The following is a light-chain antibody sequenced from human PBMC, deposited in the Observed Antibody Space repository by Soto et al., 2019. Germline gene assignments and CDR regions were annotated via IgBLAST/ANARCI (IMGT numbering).Light chain of an antibody. Sequence: QLVLTQSPSASASLGASVNLTCTLSRGLISYVIAWHQQRPEEGPRWLIKLNSDGSHTRGAGLPDRFSGSSSGAERHLIIARLQSEDEGYYYGQTWGSVISVVFGGGTKLTVL. J-gene: IGLJ2*01. CDR3: QTWGSVISVV. V-gene: IGLV4-69*01. CDR1: RGLISYV. CDR2: LNSDGSH.